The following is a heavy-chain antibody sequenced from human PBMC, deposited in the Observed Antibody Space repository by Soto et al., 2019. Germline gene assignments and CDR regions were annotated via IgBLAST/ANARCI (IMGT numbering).Heavy chain of an antibody. CDR2: INTDGATS. J-gene: IGHJ3*02. D-gene: IGHD2-2*01. Sequence: EVQLVESGGDLVQPGGSLRLSCAASGFTFSGHWMHWVRQVPGKGLEWVSRINTDGATSPYADSVRGRFTISRDNAKNTLYLQMSALRAEDTALYYCAREAGYCSRTSCYRRAFDTWGQGTTVTVSS. CDR1: GFTFSGHW. V-gene: IGHV3-74*03. CDR3: AREAGYCSRTSCYRRAFDT.